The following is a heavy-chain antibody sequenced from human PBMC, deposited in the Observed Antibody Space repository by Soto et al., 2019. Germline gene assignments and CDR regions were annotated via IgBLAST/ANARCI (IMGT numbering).Heavy chain of an antibody. V-gene: IGHV1-8*01. Sequence: RASVKVSCKASGYAFTSYEINWVRKATGQGLEGMGWMNPNSGNTGYAQKFQGRVTMTRNTSISTAYMELSSLRSEDTAVYYCARGRGPVRGVITDAFDIWGQGTMVTV. D-gene: IGHD3-10*01. J-gene: IGHJ3*02. CDR3: ARGRGPVRGVITDAFDI. CDR2: MNPNSGNT. CDR1: GYAFTSYE.